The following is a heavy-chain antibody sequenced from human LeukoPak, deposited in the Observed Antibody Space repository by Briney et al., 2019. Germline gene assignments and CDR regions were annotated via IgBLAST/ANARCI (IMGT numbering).Heavy chain of an antibody. D-gene: IGHD3-10*01. Sequence: SETLSLTCAVYGGSFSGYYWSWIRQPPGKGLEWIGEINHSGSTNYNPSLKSRVTISVDTSKNQFSLKLSSVTAADTAVYYCASTNPYYGSGRGWFDPWGQGTLVTVSS. CDR2: INHSGST. CDR1: GGSFSGYY. J-gene: IGHJ5*02. CDR3: ASTNPYYGSGRGWFDP. V-gene: IGHV4-34*01.